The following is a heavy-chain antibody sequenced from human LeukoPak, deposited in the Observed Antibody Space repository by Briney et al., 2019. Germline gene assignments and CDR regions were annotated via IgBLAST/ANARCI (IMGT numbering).Heavy chain of an antibody. CDR3: ARDDYYDSTFYYSGGFDY. Sequence: PSETLSLTCTVSGGSISSSRYYWGWIRQPPGKGLEWIGNIYYSGRTYYNPSLKSRVTISINLSENQFSLRLTSVTAADTAVYFCARDDYYDSTFYYSGGFDYWGQGTLVTVSS. CDR1: GGSISSSRYY. J-gene: IGHJ4*02. CDR2: IYYSGRT. D-gene: IGHD3-22*01. V-gene: IGHV4-39*07.